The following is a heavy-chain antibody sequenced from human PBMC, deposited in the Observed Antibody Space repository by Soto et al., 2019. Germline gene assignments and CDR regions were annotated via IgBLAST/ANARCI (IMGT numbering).Heavy chain of an antibody. CDR2: IIPIFGTA. CDR1: GGTFSSYA. J-gene: IGHJ6*02. V-gene: IGHV1-69*01. CDR3: AKDIGYSSSYFYYSMDV. Sequence: QVQLVQSGAEVKKPGSSVKVSCKASGGTFSSYAISWVRQAPGQGLEWMGGIIPIFGTANYAQKFQGRVTITADESTSTAYMELSSLRSEDTAVYHCAKDIGYSSSYFYYSMDVWGQGTTVTVSS. D-gene: IGHD6-13*01.